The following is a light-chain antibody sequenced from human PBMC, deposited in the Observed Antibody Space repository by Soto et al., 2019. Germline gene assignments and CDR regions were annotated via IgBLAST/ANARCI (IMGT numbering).Light chain of an antibody. CDR1: QSVSSSY. CDR2: GAS. V-gene: IGKV3-15*01. Sequence: ELVLTQSPGTLSLSPGERATLSCRASQSVSSSYLAWYQQKPGQAPRLLIYGASTRATGIPARFSGSGSGTQFTLTISSLQSEDFAVYYCQQYNNWPPAWTFGQGTKVDIK. CDR3: QQYNNWPPAWT. J-gene: IGKJ1*01.